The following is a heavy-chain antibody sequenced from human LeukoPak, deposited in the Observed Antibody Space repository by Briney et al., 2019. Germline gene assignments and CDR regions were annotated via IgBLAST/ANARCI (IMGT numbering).Heavy chain of an antibody. D-gene: IGHD2-2*01. V-gene: IGHV4-34*01. CDR3: ARDQLYCSSSSCRNLGWFDP. J-gene: IGHJ5*02. Sequence: SETLSLTCAVYGGSFSGYYWSWIRQPPGTELEWIGEINHNGSTTYNPSLKSRVTISIDTSKNQFSLRLISVTAADTAVYYCARDQLYCSSSSCRNLGWFDPWGQGTLVTVSS. CDR2: INHNGST. CDR1: GGSFSGYY.